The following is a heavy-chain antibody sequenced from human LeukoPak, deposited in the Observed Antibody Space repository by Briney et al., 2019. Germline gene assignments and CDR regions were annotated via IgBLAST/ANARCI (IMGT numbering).Heavy chain of an antibody. CDR1: GFTFHFYS. CDR2: ISGSGPST. V-gene: IGHV3-23*01. J-gene: IGHJ3*02. Sequence: GSLRLSCAASGFTFHFYSMTWVRQAPGKGLEWVSGISGSGPSTNYADSVKDRFIMSRDNSKNTLYLRMNSLRAEDTAVYYRAKETVVVVAATPDAFDIWGQGTMVTVSS. D-gene: IGHD2-15*01. CDR3: AKETVVVVAATPDAFDI.